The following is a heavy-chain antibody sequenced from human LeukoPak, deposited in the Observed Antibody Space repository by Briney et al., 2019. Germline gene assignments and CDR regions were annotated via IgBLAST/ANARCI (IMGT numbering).Heavy chain of an antibody. CDR1: GGSISSYY. CDR3: ARHTATGIGSFDY. V-gene: IGHV4-59*08. J-gene: IGHJ4*02. D-gene: IGHD1-14*01. CDR2: IYYTGST. Sequence: SETLSLTCTVSGGSISSYYWSWIRQPPGKGLEWIGYIYYTGSTNYNPSLKSRVTISVDTSKNQFSLNLSSVTAADTAVYYCARHTATGIGSFDYWGQGTLVTVSS.